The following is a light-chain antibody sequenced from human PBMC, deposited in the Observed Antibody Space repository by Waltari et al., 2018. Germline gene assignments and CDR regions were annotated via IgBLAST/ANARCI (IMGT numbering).Light chain of an antibody. CDR3: RIFHGNVWI. V-gene: IGLV5-45*03. CDR1: SGINVGAYR. CDR2: YKSESDK. Sequence: QAVLTQPSSLSASPGASASLTCTLRSGINVGAYRISWYQPNPGSPPQYLLRYKSESDKGPGSGAPSLFSGAKDASGNAGTLFISGRQADDVADYYCRIFHGNVWIFGGGTKLTVL. J-gene: IGLJ2*01.